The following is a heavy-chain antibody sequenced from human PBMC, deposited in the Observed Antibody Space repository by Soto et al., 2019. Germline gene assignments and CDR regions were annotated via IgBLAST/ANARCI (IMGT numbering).Heavy chain of an antibody. V-gene: IGHV3-7*01. CDR2: IKGDGSEK. D-gene: IGHD6-19*01. Sequence: GGSLRLSCVASGFSFSSYWMKWVRQAPGKGLETVANIKGDGSEKTYVDSVKGRFTISRDNAKNSLYLEMDSLRAEDMAVYYCARNRGWDTLDYWGQGTLVTVS. CDR1: GFSFSSYW. J-gene: IGHJ4*02. CDR3: ARNRGWDTLDY.